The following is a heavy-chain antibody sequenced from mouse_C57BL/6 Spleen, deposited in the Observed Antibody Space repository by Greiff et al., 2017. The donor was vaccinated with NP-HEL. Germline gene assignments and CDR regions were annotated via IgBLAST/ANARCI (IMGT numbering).Heavy chain of an antibody. CDR3: ASPYYDYDDYYAMDY. J-gene: IGHJ4*01. V-gene: IGHV5-6*01. Sequence: EVKVVESGGDLVKPGGSLKLSCAASGFTFSSYGMSWVRQTPDKRLEWVATISSGGSYTYYPDSVKGRFTISRDIAKNTLYLQMSSLKSEDTAMYYCASPYYDYDDYYAMDYWGQGTSVTVSS. CDR2: ISSGGSYT. D-gene: IGHD2-4*01. CDR1: GFTFSSYG.